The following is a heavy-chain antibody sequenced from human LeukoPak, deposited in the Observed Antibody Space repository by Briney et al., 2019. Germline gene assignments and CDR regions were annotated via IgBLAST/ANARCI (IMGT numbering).Heavy chain of an antibody. Sequence: GGSLRLSCAASGFTFSSYSTNWVRQAPGKGLEWVSSISSSSSYIYYADSVKGRFTISRDNAKNSLYLQMNSLRAEDTAVYYCARDPLTYYYGSGSYYADYWGQGTLVTVSS. CDR1: GFTFSSYS. CDR3: ARDPLTYYYGSGSYYADY. J-gene: IGHJ4*02. CDR2: ISSSSSYI. D-gene: IGHD3-10*01. V-gene: IGHV3-21*01.